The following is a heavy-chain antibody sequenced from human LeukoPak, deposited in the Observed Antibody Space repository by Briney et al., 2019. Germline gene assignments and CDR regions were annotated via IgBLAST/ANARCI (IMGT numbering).Heavy chain of an antibody. D-gene: IGHD4-23*01. V-gene: IGHV1-2*02. J-gene: IGHJ4*02. CDR2: INPNNGGA. Sequence: GASVKVSCKASGYTFTAYYLHWVRQAPGQGLEWMAWINPNNGGATYAQMFQGRVTMPRDTSISTAYMELTRLTSDDTAVYYCARAGPEQFGGYSAMNSWGQGTLVTVSS. CDR3: ARAGPEQFGGYSAMNS. CDR1: GYTFTAYY.